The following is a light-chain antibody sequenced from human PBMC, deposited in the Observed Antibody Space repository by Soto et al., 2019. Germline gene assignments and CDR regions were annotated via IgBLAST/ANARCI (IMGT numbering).Light chain of an antibody. J-gene: IGKJ1*01. CDR1: ESIDNW. V-gene: IGKV1-5*01. CDR2: AAS. Sequence: DIQVTQSPSTLSASVGDAVTITCRASESIDNWLAWYQQKPGKAPKLLNFAASTLVRGVPSKFSGRGSGTEFTLTISSLQADDFATYYCQQYHTDWTFGQGTKVEIK. CDR3: QQYHTDWT.